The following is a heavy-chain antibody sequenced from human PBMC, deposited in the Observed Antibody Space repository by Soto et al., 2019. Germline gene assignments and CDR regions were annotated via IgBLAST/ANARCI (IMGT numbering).Heavy chain of an antibody. Sequence: GDSLKISCKTSGYSCRSYCIGWVRQMPGKGLEWMAIIYPGDSNTRYSPSFQGQVTISADKSISTAFLQWSSLKAADSAMYYCARHLDSESVHITPVSPEYWGQGILVTVS. V-gene: IGHV5-51*01. J-gene: IGHJ4*02. CDR1: GYSCRSYC. CDR2: IYPGDSNT. CDR3: ARHLDSESVHITPVSPEY. D-gene: IGHD4-4*01.